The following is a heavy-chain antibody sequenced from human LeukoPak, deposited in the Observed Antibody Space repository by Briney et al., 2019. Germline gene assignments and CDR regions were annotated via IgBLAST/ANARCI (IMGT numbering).Heavy chain of an antibody. V-gene: IGHV3-23*01. J-gene: IGHJ4*02. CDR2: ISGSGGST. Sequence: GGSLRLSCAASGFTFSSYAMSWVRQAPGKGLEWVSAISGSGGSTYYADSVKGRFTISRDNSKNTLYLQMNSLRAEDTAVYYCARAYDILTGYSPPDYWGQGTLVTVSS. D-gene: IGHD3-9*01. CDR1: GFTFSSYA. CDR3: ARAYDILTGYSPPDY.